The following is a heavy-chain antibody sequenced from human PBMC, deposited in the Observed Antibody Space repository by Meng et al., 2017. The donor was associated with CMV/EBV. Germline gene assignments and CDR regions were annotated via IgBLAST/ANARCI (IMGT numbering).Heavy chain of an antibody. J-gene: IGHJ4*02. Sequence: GESLKISCAASGFTVSSNYMSWVRQAPGKGLEWVSVIYSGGSTYYADSVKGRFTISRDNSKNTLYLQMNSPRAEDTAVYYCARAPSSDFDYWGQGTLVTVSS. CDR1: GFTVSSNY. CDR3: ARAPSSDFDY. D-gene: IGHD6-6*01. CDR2: IYSGGST. V-gene: IGHV3-53*01.